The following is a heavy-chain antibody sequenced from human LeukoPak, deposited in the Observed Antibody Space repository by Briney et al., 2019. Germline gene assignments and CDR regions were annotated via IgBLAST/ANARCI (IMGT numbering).Heavy chain of an antibody. CDR2: ISYDGSNK. CDR3: ARDLDSSGWGTRGYFDY. V-gene: IGHV3-30*04. CDR1: GFTFSSYA. Sequence: GGSLRLSCAASGFTFSSYAMHWVRQAPGKGLEWVAVISYDGSNKYYADSVKGRFTISRDNPKNTLYLQMNSLRAEDTAVYYCARDLDSSGWGTRGYFDYWGQGTLVTVSS. D-gene: IGHD6-19*01. J-gene: IGHJ4*02.